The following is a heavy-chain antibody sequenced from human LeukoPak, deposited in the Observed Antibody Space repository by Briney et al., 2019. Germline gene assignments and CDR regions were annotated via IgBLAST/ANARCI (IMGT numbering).Heavy chain of an antibody. CDR2: ISGSGGTT. Sequence: GGSLRLSCAASGFTFNNYAMSWVRQAPGKGLEWVSAISGSGGTTYYADSVKGRFTISRDNSKNTLYLQMNSLRAEDTAVYYCAKFQSVTTVLDAFDIWGQGTMVTVSS. D-gene: IGHD4-17*01. CDR3: AKFQSVTTVLDAFDI. V-gene: IGHV3-23*01. J-gene: IGHJ3*02. CDR1: GFTFNNYA.